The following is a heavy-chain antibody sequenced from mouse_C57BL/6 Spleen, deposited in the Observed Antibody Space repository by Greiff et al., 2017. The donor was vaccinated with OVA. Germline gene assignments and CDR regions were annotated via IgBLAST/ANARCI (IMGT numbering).Heavy chain of an antibody. J-gene: IGHJ4*01. CDR2: INPRSGYT. Sequence: VQLVESGAELARPGASVKMSCKASGYTFTSYTMHWVKQRPGQGLEWIGYINPRSGYTKYNQKFKDKATLTADKSSSTAYMQMSSLTSEDSAVYYCARGGGSSSYYYAMDYWGQGTSVTVSS. D-gene: IGHD1-1*01. V-gene: IGHV1-4*01. CDR1: GYTFTSYT. CDR3: ARGGGSSSYYYAMDY.